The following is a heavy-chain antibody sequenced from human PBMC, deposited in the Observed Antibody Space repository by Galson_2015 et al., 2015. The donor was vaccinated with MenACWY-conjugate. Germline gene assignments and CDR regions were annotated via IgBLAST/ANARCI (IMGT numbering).Heavy chain of an antibody. V-gene: IGHV1-24*01. CDR3: ATVRAEYCHSGTCYGLDV. J-gene: IGHJ6*02. Sequence: SVKVSCKVSGSRLFAIVIHWVRQTPGKGFEWMGGVNPADGKTISAREFQGRVTMTEDSSTGTHYMQLGSLRSEDTAVYYCATVRAEYCHSGTCYGLDVWGQGASVTVSS. D-gene: IGHD2/OR15-2a*01. CDR1: GSRLFAIV. CDR2: VNPADGKT.